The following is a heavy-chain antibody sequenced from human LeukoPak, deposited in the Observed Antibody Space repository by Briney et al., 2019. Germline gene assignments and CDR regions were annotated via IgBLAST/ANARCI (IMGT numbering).Heavy chain of an antibody. J-gene: IGHJ6*03. Sequence: SETLSLTCAVYGGSFSGYYWSWIRQPPGKGLEWIGEINHSGSTNYNPSLKSRVTISVDTSKNQFSLKLSSVTAADTAVYYCARGRKIVVVVGTTRTHRDYYMNVWGKGTTVTVSS. CDR3: ARGRKIVVVVGTTRTHRDYYMNV. CDR2: INHSGST. V-gene: IGHV4-34*01. D-gene: IGHD2-15*01. CDR1: GGSFSGYY.